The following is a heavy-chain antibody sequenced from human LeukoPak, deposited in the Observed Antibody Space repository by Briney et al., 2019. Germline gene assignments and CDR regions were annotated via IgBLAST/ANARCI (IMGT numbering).Heavy chain of an antibody. CDR2: ISSSSSYI. D-gene: IGHD3-3*01. CDR3: ARDQSIFGVVIPFDY. J-gene: IGHJ4*02. CDR1: GFTFSSYW. Sequence: GGSLRLSCAASGFTFSSYWMSWVRQAPGKGLEWVSSISSSSSYIYYADSVKGRFTISRDNAKNSLYLQMNSLRAEDTAVYYCARDQSIFGVVIPFDYWGQGTLVTVSS. V-gene: IGHV3-21*01.